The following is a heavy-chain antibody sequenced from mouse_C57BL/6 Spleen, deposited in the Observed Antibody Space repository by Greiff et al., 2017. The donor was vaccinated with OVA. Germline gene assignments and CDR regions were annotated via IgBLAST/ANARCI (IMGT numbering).Heavy chain of an antibody. CDR3: ATRNPYDYDGGPFAY. Sequence: EVKLQESGPELVKPGASVKISCKASGYSFTDYNMNWVKQSNGKSLEWIGVINPNYGTTSYNQQFKGQATLPVDQSSSTAYMQLNSLTSEDSAVYYCATRNPYDYDGGPFAYWGQGTLVTVAA. J-gene: IGHJ3*01. D-gene: IGHD2-4*01. CDR2: INPNYGTT. V-gene: IGHV1-39*01. CDR1: GYSFTDYN.